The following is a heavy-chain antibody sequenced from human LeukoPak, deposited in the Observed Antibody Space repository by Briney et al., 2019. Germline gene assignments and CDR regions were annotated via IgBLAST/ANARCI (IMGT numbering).Heavy chain of an antibody. J-gene: IGHJ1*01. CDR3: ARSCSSGWQPLAYFQH. CDR2: ISYDGRNK. CDR1: GFTFSSYA. Sequence: GGSLRLSCAAYGFTFSSYAMHWVRQAPGKGLEWVAVISYDGRNKYYADSVKGRFTISRDNSKNTLYLQMNSLRAEDTAVYYCARSCSSGWQPLAYFQHWGQGTLVTVSS. V-gene: IGHV3-30*04. D-gene: IGHD6-19*01.